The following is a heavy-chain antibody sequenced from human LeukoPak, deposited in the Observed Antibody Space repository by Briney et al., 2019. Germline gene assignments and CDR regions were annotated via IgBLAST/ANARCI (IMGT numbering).Heavy chain of an antibody. CDR3: AARFRDGLDI. V-gene: IGHV3-74*01. CDR2: ISGDGGST. CDR1: GFPFSSSW. J-gene: IGHJ3*02. Sequence: GGSLRLSCAASGFPFSSSWVHWVRQAPGKGLVWVSRISGDGGSTEYAASVKGRFAISRDNAKNTLYLQMNSLRAEDTAVYYCAARFRDGLDIWGQGTMVTVSS.